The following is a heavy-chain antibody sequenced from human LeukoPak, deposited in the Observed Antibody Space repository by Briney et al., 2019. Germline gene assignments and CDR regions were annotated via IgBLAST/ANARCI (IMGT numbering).Heavy chain of an antibody. J-gene: IGHJ4*02. CDR2: MYPSGST. CDR3: ARGTMIVVVITTYYFDY. D-gene: IGHD3-22*01. Sequence: KPSETLSLTCAVSGGSISSSNWWSWVRQPPGKGLEWIGEMYPSGSTNYNPSLKSRVTISVDASKNQFSLKLSSVTAADTAVYYCARGTMIVVVITTYYFDYWGQGTLVTVSS. V-gene: IGHV4-4*02. CDR1: GGSISSSNW.